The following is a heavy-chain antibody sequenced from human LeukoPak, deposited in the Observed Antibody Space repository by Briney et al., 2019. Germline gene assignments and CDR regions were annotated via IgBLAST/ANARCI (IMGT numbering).Heavy chain of an antibody. J-gene: IGHJ4*02. CDR2: INHSGST. CDR1: GGSFSGYY. CDR3: ARDVGATTVDY. Sequence: SETLSLTCAVYGGSFSGYYWSWICQPPGKGLEWIGEINHSGSTNYNPSLKSRVTISVDTSKNQFSLKLSSVTAADTAVYYCARDVGATTVDYWGQGTLVTVSS. D-gene: IGHD1-26*01. V-gene: IGHV4-34*01.